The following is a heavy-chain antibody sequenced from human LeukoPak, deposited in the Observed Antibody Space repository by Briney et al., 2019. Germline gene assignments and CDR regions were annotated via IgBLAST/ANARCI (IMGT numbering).Heavy chain of an antibody. V-gene: IGHV4-4*07. D-gene: IGHD1-14*01. CDR3: ARDPAGHGRYFDY. J-gene: IGHJ4*02. CDR2: IHTSGTT. CDR1: GGSINGYF. Sequence: SETLFLTCTVSGGSINGYFCTWLRQSAGAGLECIGRIHTSGTTYYNPSFKSRVSMSVDTSNNKFSLRLNSVSAADTAVYYCARDPAGHGRYFDYWGQGALVTVSS.